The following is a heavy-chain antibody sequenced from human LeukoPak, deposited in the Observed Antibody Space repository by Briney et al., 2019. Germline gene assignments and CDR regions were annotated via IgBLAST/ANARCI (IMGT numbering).Heavy chain of an antibody. J-gene: IGHJ3*02. V-gene: IGHV4-39*01. CDR1: GDSTSSDYYY. CDR3: SRQRAWRGAWAFDI. D-gene: IGHD1-26*01. Sequence: SGTLSLTCIVSGDSTSSDYYYWGWIRRPPGKGLEWVGSVKYTGHTLYNPSLKSRVVVSLDTPNNQLSLNLSSVTAADTAAYYCSRQRAWRGAWAFDIWGQGTVVAVSA. CDR2: VKYTGHT.